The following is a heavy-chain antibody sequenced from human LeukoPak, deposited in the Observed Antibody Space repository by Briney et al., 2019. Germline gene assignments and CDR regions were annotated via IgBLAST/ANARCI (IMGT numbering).Heavy chain of an antibody. D-gene: IGHD5-18*01. V-gene: IGHV3-33*01. Sequence: GGSLRLSCAVSGFTFSSYGMHWVRQAPGKGLEWVAVIWYDGSNKYYADSVKGRFTISRDNSKNTLYLQMNSLRAEDTAVYYCARDTEDTAMTIDYWGQGTLVTVSS. J-gene: IGHJ4*02. CDR1: GFTFSSYG. CDR3: ARDTEDTAMTIDY. CDR2: IWYDGSNK.